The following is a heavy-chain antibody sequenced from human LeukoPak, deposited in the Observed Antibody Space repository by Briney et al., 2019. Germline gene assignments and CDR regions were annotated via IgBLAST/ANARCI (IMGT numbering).Heavy chain of an antibody. J-gene: IGHJ4*02. CDR3: AKVTDYGGNSPYFDY. D-gene: IGHD4-23*01. CDR1: GFTFSSYA. CDR2: ISGSGGST. Sequence: GGSLRLSCAASGFTFSSYAMSWVRQAPGKGLEWVSAISGSGGSTYYADSAKGRFTISRDNSKNTLYLQMNSLRAEDTAVYYCAKVTDYGGNSPYFDYWGQGTLVTVSS. V-gene: IGHV3-23*01.